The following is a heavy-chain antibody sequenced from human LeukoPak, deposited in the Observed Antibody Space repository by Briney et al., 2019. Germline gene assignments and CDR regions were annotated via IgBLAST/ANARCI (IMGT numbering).Heavy chain of an antibody. J-gene: IGHJ4*02. Sequence: GGSLRLSCAASGFTVSSNYMSWVRQAPGKGLEWVSVIYSGGSTSYADSVKGRFTISRDNSKNTLYLQMNSLRAEDTAVYYCARVQYSGSYYIDYWGQGTLVTVSS. CDR1: GFTVSSNY. D-gene: IGHD1-26*01. CDR2: IYSGGST. V-gene: IGHV3-53*01. CDR3: ARVQYSGSYYIDY.